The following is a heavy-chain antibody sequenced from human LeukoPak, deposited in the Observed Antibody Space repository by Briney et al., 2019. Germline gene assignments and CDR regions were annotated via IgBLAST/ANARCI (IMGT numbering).Heavy chain of an antibody. Sequence: ASVKVSCKASGYTSTNYGISWVRQAPGQGLEWMGWISAYNGNTNFAQKLQGRVTMTRDTSTSTVYMELSSLRSEDTAVYYCARDLRRHTYYDFWSGPSGAWFDPWGQGTLVTVSS. CDR3: ARDLRRHTYYDFWSGPSGAWFDP. V-gene: IGHV1-18*01. J-gene: IGHJ5*02. CDR1: GYTSTNYG. CDR2: ISAYNGNT. D-gene: IGHD3-3*01.